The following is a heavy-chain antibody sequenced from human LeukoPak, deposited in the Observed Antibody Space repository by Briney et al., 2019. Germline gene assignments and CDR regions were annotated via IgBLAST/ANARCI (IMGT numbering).Heavy chain of an antibody. CDR1: GFTFSSYW. V-gene: IGHV3-7*01. CDR2: IKQDGSEK. J-gene: IGHJ4*02. CDR3: ARGRWELLS. Sequence: GGSLRLSCGASGFTFSSYWMSWVRQAPGKGLEWVANIKQDGSEKYYVDSVKGRFTISRDNAKNSLYLQMNSLRAEDTAVYYCARGRWELLSWGQGTLVTVSS. D-gene: IGHD1-26*01.